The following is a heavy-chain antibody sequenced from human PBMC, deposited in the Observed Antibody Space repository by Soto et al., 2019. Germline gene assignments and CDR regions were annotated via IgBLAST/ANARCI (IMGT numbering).Heavy chain of an antibody. D-gene: IGHD2-15*01. J-gene: IGHJ5*02. CDR1: GDSVSSNSAA. Sequence: SETLSLTCAISGDSVSSNSAAWNWIRQSPSRGLEWLGRTYYRSKWYKEYAASVRSRITINPDTSKNQFSLQLNSVSPEDTAVYYCVRTVGWLDPWGQGILVTVSS. CDR3: VRTVGWLDP. V-gene: IGHV6-1*01. CDR2: TYYRSKWYK.